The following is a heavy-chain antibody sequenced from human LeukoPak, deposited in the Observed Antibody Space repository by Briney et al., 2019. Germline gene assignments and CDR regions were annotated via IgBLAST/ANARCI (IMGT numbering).Heavy chain of an antibody. CDR1: GFTFSSYS. Sequence: GGSLRLSCAASGFTFSSYSMDWVRQAPGKGLEWVSSISSSSSYIYYADSVKGRFTISRDNAKNSLYLQMNSLRAEDTAVYYCARADWNDGAGSDYWGQGTLVTVSS. D-gene: IGHD1-1*01. CDR3: ARADWNDGAGSDY. V-gene: IGHV3-21*01. J-gene: IGHJ4*02. CDR2: ISSSSSYI.